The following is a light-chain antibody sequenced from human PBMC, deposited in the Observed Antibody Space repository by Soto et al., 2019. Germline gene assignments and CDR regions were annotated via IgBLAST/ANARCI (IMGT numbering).Light chain of an antibody. CDR1: QSISGY. V-gene: IGKV1-39*01. CDR3: QQSYSSPIT. Sequence: IQMTPSPSSLPAPLGASVTITCRARQSISGYLNWYQQKPGKAPKLLIYAASSLQSGVPSRFSGSGSGTDVTLTISSLQPEDFETYYCQQSYSSPITFGQGTRLEIK. J-gene: IGKJ5*01. CDR2: AAS.